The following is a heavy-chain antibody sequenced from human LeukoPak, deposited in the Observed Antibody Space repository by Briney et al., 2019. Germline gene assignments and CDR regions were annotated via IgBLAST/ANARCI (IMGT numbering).Heavy chain of an antibody. CDR1: GYTFTSYG. CDR3: ARLRPGWLRLPPDY. D-gene: IGHD5-12*01. V-gene: IGHV1-18*01. CDR2: ISAYNGNT. Sequence: ASVKVSCKASGYTFTSYGISWVRQAPGQGLEWMGWISAYNGNTNYAQKLQGRVTMTTDTSTSTAYMELRSLRSDDTAVYYCARLRPGWLRLPPDYWSQGTLVTVSS. J-gene: IGHJ4*02.